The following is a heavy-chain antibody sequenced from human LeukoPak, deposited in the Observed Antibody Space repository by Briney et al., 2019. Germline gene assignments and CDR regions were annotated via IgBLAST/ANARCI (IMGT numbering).Heavy chain of an antibody. V-gene: IGHV3-9*03. Sequence: PGGSLRLSCAASGFIFDDYAMHWVRQAPGKGLEWVSGISWNSGSIGYADSVKGRFTISRDNAKNSLYLQMNSLRAEDMALYYCAKVVGRIAAAGAFDYWGQGTLVTVSS. CDR2: ISWNSGSI. D-gene: IGHD6-13*01. CDR1: GFIFDDYA. J-gene: IGHJ4*02. CDR3: AKVVGRIAAAGAFDY.